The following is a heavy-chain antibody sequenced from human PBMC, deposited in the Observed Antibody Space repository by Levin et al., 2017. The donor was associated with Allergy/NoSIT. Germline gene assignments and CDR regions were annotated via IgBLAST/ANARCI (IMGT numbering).Heavy chain of an antibody. CDR3: AKLVSSVYSSSSFDY. V-gene: IGHV3-9*01. D-gene: IGHD6-6*01. Sequence: QSGGSLRLSCAASGFTFDDYAMHWVRQAPGKGLEWVSGISWNSGSIGYADSVKGRFTISRDNAKNSLYLQMNSLRAEDTALYYCAKLVSSVYSSSSFDYWGQGTLVTVSS. CDR1: GFTFDDYA. J-gene: IGHJ4*02. CDR2: ISWNSGSI.